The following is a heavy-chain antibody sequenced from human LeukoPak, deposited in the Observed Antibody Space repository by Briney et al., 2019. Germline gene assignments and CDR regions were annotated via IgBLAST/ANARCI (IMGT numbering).Heavy chain of an antibody. V-gene: IGHV4-38-2*02. CDR3: ARRSHYGDYPDAFDI. CDR2: IYHSGST. J-gene: IGHJ3*02. CDR1: GYSITSTYY. Sequence: SETLSPTCTVSGYSITSTYYWGWIRQPPRKGLEWIGSIYHSGSTYYNPSPRSRVTISVETPKNKFSLKLSSVTAADTAVYYCARRSHYGDYPDAFDIWGQGTMVTVSS. D-gene: IGHD4-17*01.